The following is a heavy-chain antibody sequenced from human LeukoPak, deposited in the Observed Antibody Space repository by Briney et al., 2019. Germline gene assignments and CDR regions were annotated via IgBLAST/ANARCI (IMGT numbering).Heavy chain of an antibody. CDR1: GGSITSTSYY. D-gene: IGHD1-1*01. CDR3: ARRRYIRGPDVVNPFDY. V-gene: IGHV4-39*01. Sequence: SETLSLTCTVSGGSITSTSYYWGWIRQPPGKGLEWIGSIYYSGSTSYNPSLKSRVTISVDTSKNQFSLKLSSVTAADTAVYYCARRRYIRGPDVVNPFDYWGQGTLVTVSS. J-gene: IGHJ4*02. CDR2: IYYSGST.